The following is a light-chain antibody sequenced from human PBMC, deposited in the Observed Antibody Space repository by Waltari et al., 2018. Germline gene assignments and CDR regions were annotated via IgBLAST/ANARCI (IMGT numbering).Light chain of an antibody. CDR1: ASNTGNQH. CDR3: AAWDDSLSGML. CDR2: SND. J-gene: IGLJ3*02. V-gene: IGLV1-44*01. Sequence: HSVLTQPSSASATPGQRVTTSCSGSASNTGNQHGHWYQDLPGPAPTLLIYSNDQRPSGVPDRFSGSTSGTSASLAISGLQSDDESDYFCAAWDDSLSGMLCGGGTHLTVL.